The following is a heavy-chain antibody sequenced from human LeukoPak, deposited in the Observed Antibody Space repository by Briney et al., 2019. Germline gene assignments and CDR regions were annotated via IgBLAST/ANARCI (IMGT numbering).Heavy chain of an antibody. Sequence: SQTLSLTCAISGDSGSIISAAWIWIRQSPSRGLEWLERTYYRSKWYNDYAVSVKSRITINPDTSKNQFSLQLNSVTPEDTALYYGARENVNAFDIWGQGTLVTVSS. CDR3: ARENVNAFDI. V-gene: IGHV6-1*01. CDR1: GDSGSIISAA. J-gene: IGHJ3*02. D-gene: IGHD1-1*01. CDR2: TYYRSKWYN.